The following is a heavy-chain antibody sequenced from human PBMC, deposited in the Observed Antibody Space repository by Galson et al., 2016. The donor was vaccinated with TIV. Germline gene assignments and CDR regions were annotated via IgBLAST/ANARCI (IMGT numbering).Heavy chain of an antibody. Sequence: SVKVSCKASGGIFSNFVISWVRQAPGQGLEWMGSINPIFGTANYAQKFQGRVTITADTSTSTFYMDLSSLRSEDTAIYYCARGRGYSFGSGSSYFDYWGQRSLVTVSS. D-gene: IGHD3-10*01. J-gene: IGHJ4*02. V-gene: IGHV1-69*06. CDR3: ARGRGYSFGSGSSYFDY. CDR1: GGIFSNFV. CDR2: INPIFGTA.